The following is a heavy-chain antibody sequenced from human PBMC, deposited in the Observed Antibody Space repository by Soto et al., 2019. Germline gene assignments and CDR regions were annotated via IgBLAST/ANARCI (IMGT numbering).Heavy chain of an antibody. J-gene: IGHJ5*02. D-gene: IGHD3-22*01. Sequence: QVQLVQSGAEVTKPGASVKVSCKASGYTFTAYYMHWLRQAPGQGLEWMGWINPNSGGTNYAQRFQGRVTVTNDTSISTTYMELSSLGSDDTAVYYCARGDFDRSGNDNAGWFAPWGQGTLVTVSS. CDR2: INPNSGGT. V-gene: IGHV1-2*02. CDR1: GYTFTAYY. CDR3: ARGDFDRSGNDNAGWFAP.